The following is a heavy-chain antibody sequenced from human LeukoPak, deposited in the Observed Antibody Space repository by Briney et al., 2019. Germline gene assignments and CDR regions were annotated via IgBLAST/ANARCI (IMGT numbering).Heavy chain of an antibody. CDR2: IYWDDDE. D-gene: IGHD4-17*01. V-gene: IGHV2-5*02. CDR3: AHTGGYVDYYFDY. Sequence: SGPTLVKPTQTLTLTCTFSGFALDTVGVGVGWIRQPPGKALEWLALIYWDDDERSSPSLKSRLTITNEHSKSQVVLTSTTPEPVDTATYYCAHTGGYVDYYFDYWGQGTLVTVSS. CDR1: GFALDTVGVG. J-gene: IGHJ4*02.